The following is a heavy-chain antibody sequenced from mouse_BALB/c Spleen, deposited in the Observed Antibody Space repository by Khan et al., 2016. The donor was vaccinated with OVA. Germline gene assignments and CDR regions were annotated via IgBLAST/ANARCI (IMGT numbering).Heavy chain of an antibody. J-gene: IGHJ4*01. CDR3: ARSVAPYYYAMDY. D-gene: IGHD1-1*01. CDR1: GYTFTNFG. V-gene: IGHV9-3-1*01. Sequence: QIQLVQSGPELKKPGETVKISCKATGYTFTNFGMNWVKQAPGKGLKWMGWINTYTGEPTYTDDFKGRFAFSLETSASTAYLQINNLKNEDTATYFSARSVAPYYYAMDYWGQGTSVTVSS. CDR2: INTYTGEP.